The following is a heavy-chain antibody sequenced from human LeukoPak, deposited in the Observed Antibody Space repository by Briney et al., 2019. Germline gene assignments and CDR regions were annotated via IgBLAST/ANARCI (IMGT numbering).Heavy chain of an antibody. V-gene: IGHV1-2*06. D-gene: IGHD3-16*01. CDR2: INPNSGGT. J-gene: IGHJ4*02. CDR3: ARGRLGTDGDY. CDR1: GYTFIAYC. Sequence: GASVKVSCKASGYTFIAYCMHWVRQAPGQGLEWMGRINPNSGGTNYAQKFQGRVTMTRDTSISTAYMELSRLRSDDTAVYYCARGRLGTDGDYWGQGTLVTVSS.